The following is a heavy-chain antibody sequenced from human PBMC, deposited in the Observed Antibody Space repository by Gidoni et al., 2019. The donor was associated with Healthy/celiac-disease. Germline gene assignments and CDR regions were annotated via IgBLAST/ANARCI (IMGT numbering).Heavy chain of an antibody. Sequence: QVQLQQWGAGLLKPSETLSLTCAVCGGSFRGYYWSWIRQPPGKGLEWIGEINHSGRTNYNPSLKSRVTISVDTSKNQFSRKLSSVTAADTAVYYCARDGLRALRFLGTRYYYYGMDVWGQGTTVTVSS. CDR2: INHSGRT. V-gene: IGHV4-34*01. CDR1: GGSFRGYY. D-gene: IGHD3-3*01. CDR3: ARDGLRALRFLGTRYYYYGMDV. J-gene: IGHJ6*02.